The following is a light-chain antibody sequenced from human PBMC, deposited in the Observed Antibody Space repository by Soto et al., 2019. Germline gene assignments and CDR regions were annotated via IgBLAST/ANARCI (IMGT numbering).Light chain of an antibody. J-gene: IGKJ1*01. Sequence: EIGLTQSPGTLSLSPGERATLSCRASQSVRSSYLAWYQQKPGQAPRLLIYGASTRATGIPARFSGSGSGTEFTLTINSLQSEDFAVYYCQQYNNWPRTFGQGTKVDNK. CDR2: GAS. CDR1: QSVRSSY. V-gene: IGKV3-15*01. CDR3: QQYNNWPRT.